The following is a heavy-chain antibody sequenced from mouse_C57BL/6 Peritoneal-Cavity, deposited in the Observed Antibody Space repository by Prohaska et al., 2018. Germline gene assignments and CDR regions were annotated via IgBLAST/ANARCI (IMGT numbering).Heavy chain of an antibody. Sequence: QAYLQQSGLELLRPAPSVKMSCMGLGYTFTSSNIHWVKETPRQGLEWIGASYPGNGDTCYNQKCKGKATLTVDKSSSTAYMQLSSLTSEDSAVYFCARGEWFAYWGQGTLVTVSA. CDR2: SYPGNGDT. J-gene: IGHJ3*01. V-gene: IGHV1-12*01. CDR1: GYTFTSSN. CDR3: ARGEWFAY.